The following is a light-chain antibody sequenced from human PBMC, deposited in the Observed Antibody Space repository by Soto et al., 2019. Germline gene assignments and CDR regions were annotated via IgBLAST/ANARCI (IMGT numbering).Light chain of an antibody. J-gene: IGKJ1*01. CDR1: QSISSW. CDR2: DAS. V-gene: IGKV1-5*01. Sequence: DIQMTQSPSTLSASVGDRVTITCRASQSISSWLAWYQQKPGKAHKXLIFDASSLESGVPSRFSGSGSATDGNLTISSLKLEDGSVDDGQQYKHWPRTFGQGTKVDNK. CDR3: QQYKHWPRT.